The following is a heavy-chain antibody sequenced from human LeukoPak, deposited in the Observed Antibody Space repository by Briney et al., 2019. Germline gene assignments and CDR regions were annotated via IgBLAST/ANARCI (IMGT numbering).Heavy chain of an antibody. V-gene: IGHV4-4*07. J-gene: IGHJ4*02. CDR2: IYTSGST. D-gene: IGHD6-6*01. CDR1: GGSISSYY. CDR3: ASRLLYSSSSGVGDY. Sequence: SETLSLTCTVSGGSISSYYWSWIRQPAGKGLEWIGRIYTSGSTNYNPSLKSRVTISVDTSKNQFSLKLSSVTAADTAVYYCASRLLYSSSSGVGDYWGQGTQVTVSS.